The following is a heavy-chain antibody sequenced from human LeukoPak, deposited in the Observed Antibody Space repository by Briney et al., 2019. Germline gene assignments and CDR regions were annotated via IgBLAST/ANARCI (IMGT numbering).Heavy chain of an antibody. Sequence: GESLKISCKGSGYSLTSYWIGWVRQMPGKGLEWMGIIYPGDSDTRYSPSFQGQVTISADKSISTAYLQWSSLKASGTAMYYCARYCGYVSSVCDYWGQGTLVTVSS. V-gene: IGHV5-51*01. J-gene: IGHJ4*02. CDR1: GYSLTSYW. CDR2: IYPGDSDT. D-gene: IGHD5-12*01. CDR3: ARYCGYVSSVCDY.